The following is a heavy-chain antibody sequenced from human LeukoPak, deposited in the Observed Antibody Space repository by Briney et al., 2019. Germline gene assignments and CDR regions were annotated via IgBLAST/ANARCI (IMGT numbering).Heavy chain of an antibody. J-gene: IGHJ5*02. CDR2: TRSRAYGGTT. CDR1: GFTFGDYA. V-gene: IGHV3-49*03. Sequence: PGGSLRLSCTTSGFTFGDYAMSWFRQAPGKGLEWVGFTRSRAYGGTTEYAASVKGRFIISRDDSNSIAYLQINSLKTDDTAVYYCARKYYYDSSGYPVRFDPWGQGTLVTVSS. CDR3: ARKYYYDSSGYPVRFDP. D-gene: IGHD3-22*01.